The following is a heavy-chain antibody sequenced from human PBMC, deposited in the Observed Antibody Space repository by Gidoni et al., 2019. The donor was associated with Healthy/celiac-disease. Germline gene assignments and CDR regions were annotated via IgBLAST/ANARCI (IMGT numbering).Heavy chain of an antibody. V-gene: IGHV3-21*01. CDR2: ISSSSSYI. D-gene: IGHD6-19*01. Sequence: EVQLVESGGGLVKPGGSLILSCAASGFTFSSYSMNWVRQAPGKGLEWVSSISSSSSYIYYADSVKGRFTISRDNAKNSLYLQMNSLRAEDTAVYYCAREGIAVAGSFFDYWGQGTLVTVSS. CDR1: GFTFSSYS. CDR3: AREGIAVAGSFFDY. J-gene: IGHJ4*02.